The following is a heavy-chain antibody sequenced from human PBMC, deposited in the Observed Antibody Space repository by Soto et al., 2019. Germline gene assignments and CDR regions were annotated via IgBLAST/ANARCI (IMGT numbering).Heavy chain of an antibody. J-gene: IGHJ6*02. V-gene: IGHV3-30*18. CDR3: ANVEAGDYFRPWDPQMVGMDV. CDR1: GFTFSSYG. D-gene: IGHD4-17*01. Sequence: QVQLVESGGGVVQPGRSLRLSCAASGFTFSSYGMHWVRQAPGKGLEWVAVISYDGSNKYYADSVKGRFTISRDNSKNTMYLQMNSLRAEDTAVYYCANVEAGDYFRPWDPQMVGMDVWGQGTTVTVSS. CDR2: ISYDGSNK.